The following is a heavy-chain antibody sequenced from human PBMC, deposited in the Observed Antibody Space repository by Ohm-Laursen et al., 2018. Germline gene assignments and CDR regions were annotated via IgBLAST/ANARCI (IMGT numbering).Heavy chain of an antibody. CDR1: GFTFSSYG. CDR3: ARNPPTVTNYYYYGMDV. V-gene: IGHV3-30*03. Sequence: SLRLSCAASGFTFSSYGMHWVRQAPGKGLEWVAVISYDGSNKYYADSVKGRFTISRDNSKNTLYLQMSSLRSEDTAVYYCARNPPTVTNYYYYGMDVWGQGTTVTVSS. J-gene: IGHJ6*02. D-gene: IGHD4-11*01. CDR2: ISYDGSNK.